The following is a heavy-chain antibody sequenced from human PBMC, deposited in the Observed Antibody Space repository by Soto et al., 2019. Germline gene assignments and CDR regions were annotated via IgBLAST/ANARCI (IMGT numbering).Heavy chain of an antibody. CDR2: IWYDASHK. D-gene: IGHD3-16*01. V-gene: IGHV3-33*01. CDR3: ARDKTFGGTIGSAFDS. J-gene: IGHJ4*02. CDR1: GFTFNNYG. Sequence: QVQVVESGGGVVQPGTSLRLSCAASGFTFNNYGMHWVRQAPGKGLEWVAVIWYDASHKYYADSVKGRFTFSEDNSKNTLYLQMRSLRGEDTAVYYCARDKTFGGTIGSAFDSWGQGTLVTVSS.